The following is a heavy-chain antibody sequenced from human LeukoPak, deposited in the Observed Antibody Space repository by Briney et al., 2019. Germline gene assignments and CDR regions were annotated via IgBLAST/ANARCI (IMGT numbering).Heavy chain of an antibody. CDR1: GFTFTSYG. D-gene: IGHD3-10*01. CDR2: IWYDGSNK. V-gene: IGHV3-33*06. CDR3: AKDYGFISPYCYFDL. Sequence: GGSLRLSCAVSGFTFTSYGMHWVRQAPGKGLEWVALIWYDGSNKDYADPVKGRFTISRDNSKNTAYLQIYRLRADTTAVYFAAKDYGFISPYCYFDLWGRGALVTVSS. J-gene: IGHJ2*01.